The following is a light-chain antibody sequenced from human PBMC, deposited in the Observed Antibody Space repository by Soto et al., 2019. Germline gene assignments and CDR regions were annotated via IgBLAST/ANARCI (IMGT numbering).Light chain of an antibody. CDR2: AAS. Sequence: DIASLCSRASRSVGAYLAWYQQSPGLAPRLLIYAASSRATGIPDRFSGSGSGTDFTLTNSRQESGDSTVSESQLHSRMPPTIGGGTKVDIK. V-gene: IGKV3-20*01. CDR3: QLHSRMPPT. CDR1: RSVGAY. J-gene: IGKJ4*01.